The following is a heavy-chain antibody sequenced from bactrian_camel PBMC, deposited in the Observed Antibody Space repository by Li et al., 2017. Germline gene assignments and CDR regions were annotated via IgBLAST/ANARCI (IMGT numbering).Heavy chain of an antibody. CDR1: GYTIMYIHYC. J-gene: IGHJ6*01. V-gene: IGHV3S55*01. Sequence: HVQLVESGGGSVQAGGSLRLSCAASGYTIMYIHYCMAWFRQAPGKEREGVAAIDRAANTYYADSVKGRFTISKDNAKNTLNLQMNSLKPDDTATYYCAAGWRRFGAYCSFEETDFASWSQGTQVTVS. D-gene: IGHD3*01. CDR3: AAGWRRFGAYCSFEETDFAS. CDR2: IDRAANT.